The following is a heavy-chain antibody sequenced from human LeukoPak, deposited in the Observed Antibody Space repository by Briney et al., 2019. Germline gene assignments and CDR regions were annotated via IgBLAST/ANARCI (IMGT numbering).Heavy chain of an antibody. V-gene: IGHV4-31*03. CDR2: IYYSGST. J-gene: IGHJ5*02. CDR1: GGSISSGGYY. CDR3: AREGYCSSTSCYIP. D-gene: IGHD2-2*02. Sequence: PSETLSLTCTVSGGSISSGGYYWSWIRQHPGKGLEWIGYIYYSGSTYYNPSLKSRVTMSVDTSKNQFSLKLSSVTAADTAVYYCAREGYCSSTSCYIPWGQGTLVTVSS.